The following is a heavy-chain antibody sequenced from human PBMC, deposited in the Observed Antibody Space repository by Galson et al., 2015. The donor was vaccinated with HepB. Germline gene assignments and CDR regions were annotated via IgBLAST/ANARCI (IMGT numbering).Heavy chain of an antibody. CDR2: IIPFFGTP. CDR3: ARPITYYYDDSAYFYGPFDY. CDR1: GGTFNTFA. V-gene: IGHV1-69*13. J-gene: IGHJ4*02. Sequence: SVKVSCKASGGTFNTFAISWVRQAPGQGLEWMGAIIPFFGTPNYAQKFQDRVTITADESTSTVYMDLSSLRSEDTAVYYCARPITYYYDDSAYFYGPFDYWGQGTLVTVSS. D-gene: IGHD3-22*01.